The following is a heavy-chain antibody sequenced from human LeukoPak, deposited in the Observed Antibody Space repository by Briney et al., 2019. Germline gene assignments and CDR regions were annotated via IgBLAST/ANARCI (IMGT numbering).Heavy chain of an antibody. CDR2: IYPGDSDT. CDR3: ARHLHGYSYGNPDAFDI. Sequence: GESLKISCKGSGYSLTSYWIGWVRQMPGKGLEWMGIIYPGDSDTRYSPSFQGQVTISADKSISTAYLQWSSLKASDTAMYYCARHLHGYSYGNPDAFDIWGQGTMVTVSS. V-gene: IGHV5-51*01. D-gene: IGHD5-18*01. CDR1: GYSLTSYW. J-gene: IGHJ3*02.